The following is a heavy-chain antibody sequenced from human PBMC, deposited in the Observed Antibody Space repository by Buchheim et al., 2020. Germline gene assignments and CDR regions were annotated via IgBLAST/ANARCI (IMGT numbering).Heavy chain of an antibody. V-gene: IGHV3-15*01. D-gene: IGHD1-14*01. Sequence: EVQLLESGGGLVKPGESLRLSCGASGFTFSNAWMSWVRQAPGKGLEWVGRILPGGTPAYAPPVKGRFTIPRDDSQNKLFLQMSSLKTEDTAVYRCVADVPEPLAQIDFWGQGTL. CDR2: ILPGGTP. CDR3: VADVPEPLAQIDF. J-gene: IGHJ4*02. CDR1: GFTFSNAW.